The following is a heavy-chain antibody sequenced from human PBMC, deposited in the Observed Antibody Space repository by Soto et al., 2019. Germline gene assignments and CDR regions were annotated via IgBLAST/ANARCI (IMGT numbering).Heavy chain of an antibody. CDR1: GGSISSYY. D-gene: IGHD7-27*01. CDR3: ARGPSGDKVDY. V-gene: IGHV4-59*08. CDR2: IYYSGST. Sequence: SETLSLTCTVSGGSISSYYWSWIRQPPGKGLEWIGYIYYSGSTNYNPSIKSRVTISVDTSKNQFSLKLNSVSAADTAVYYCARGPSGDKVDYWGQGSQVTVSS. J-gene: IGHJ4*02.